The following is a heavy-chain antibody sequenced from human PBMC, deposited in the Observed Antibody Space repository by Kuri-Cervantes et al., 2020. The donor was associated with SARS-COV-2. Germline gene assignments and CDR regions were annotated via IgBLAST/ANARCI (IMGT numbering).Heavy chain of an antibody. D-gene: IGHD6-19*01. Sequence: SETLSLTCAVSGGSISNSNWWSWVRQPPGKGVEWIGEIYHSGSTNYNVSLKSRVTISVDKSKNQFSLKLSSVTAADTAVYYCAREVIEVAGHYYGMDVWGQGTTVTVSS. CDR3: AREVIEVAGHYYGMDV. CDR2: IYHSGST. CDR1: GGSISNSNW. J-gene: IGHJ6*02. V-gene: IGHV4-4*02.